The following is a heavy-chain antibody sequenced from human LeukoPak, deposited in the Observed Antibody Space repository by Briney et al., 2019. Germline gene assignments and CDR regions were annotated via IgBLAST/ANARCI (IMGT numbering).Heavy chain of an antibody. Sequence: PGGSLRLSCAASTFTFSSYGMSWVRQAPGKGLEWVSAISGSGGSTYYAESVKGRFTISRDNSKNTLYLQMNSLRAEDTAIYYCAKDRRSGYAADYWGQGTLVTVSS. D-gene: IGHD5-12*01. CDR2: ISGSGGST. CDR3: AKDRRSGYAADY. J-gene: IGHJ4*02. CDR1: TFTFSSYG. V-gene: IGHV3-23*01.